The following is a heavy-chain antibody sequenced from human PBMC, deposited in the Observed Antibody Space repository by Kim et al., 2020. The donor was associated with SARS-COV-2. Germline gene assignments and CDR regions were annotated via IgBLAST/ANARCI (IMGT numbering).Heavy chain of an antibody. D-gene: IGHD3-3*01. Sequence: SVKVSCKASGGTFSSYAISWVRQAPGQGLEWMGGIIPIFGTANYAQKFQGRVTITADESTSTAYMELSSLRSEDTAVYYCARAHVDYDFWSGYYLPNWFDPWGQGTLVTVSS. J-gene: IGHJ5*02. V-gene: IGHV1-69*13. CDR1: GGTFSSYA. CDR3: ARAHVDYDFWSGYYLPNWFDP. CDR2: IIPIFGTA.